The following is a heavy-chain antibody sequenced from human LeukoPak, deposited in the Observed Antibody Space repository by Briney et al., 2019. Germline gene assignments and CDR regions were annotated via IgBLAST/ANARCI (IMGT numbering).Heavy chain of an antibody. V-gene: IGHV4-38-2*02. J-gene: IGHJ3*02. Sequence: SETLSLTCTVSGGSISSYYWSWIRQPPGKGLEWIGSIYHSGSTYYNPSLKSRVTISVDTSKNQFSLKLSSVAAADTAVYYCARGGITMIAHDAFDIWGQGTMVTVSS. CDR2: IYHSGST. D-gene: IGHD3-22*01. CDR1: GGSISSYY. CDR3: ARGGITMIAHDAFDI.